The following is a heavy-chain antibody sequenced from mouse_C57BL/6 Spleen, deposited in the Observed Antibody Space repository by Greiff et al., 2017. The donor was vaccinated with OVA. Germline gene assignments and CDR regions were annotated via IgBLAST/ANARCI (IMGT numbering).Heavy chain of an antibody. CDR3: ANDYDGVPDY. CDR2: IDPSDSYT. D-gene: IGHD2-4*01. Sequence: VQLQQPGAELVMPGASVKLSCKASGYTFTSYWMHWVKQRPGQGLEWIGEIDPSDSYTNYNQKFKGKSTLTVNKSSSTAYMELRSLTSEDSAVYYCANDYDGVPDYWGQGTTLTVSS. J-gene: IGHJ2*01. V-gene: IGHV1-69*01. CDR1: GYTFTSYW.